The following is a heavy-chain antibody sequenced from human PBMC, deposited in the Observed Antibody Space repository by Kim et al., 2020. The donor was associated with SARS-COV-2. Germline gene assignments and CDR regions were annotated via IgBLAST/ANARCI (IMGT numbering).Heavy chain of an antibody. J-gene: IGHJ4*02. V-gene: IGHV3-66*01. Sequence: GGSLRLSCAASGFNVRNTYLSWVRQAPGKGLEWVSLIYSGGRTFYADSVKDSFTVSNDNSRDTLYLQMNSRGAGDTAVYYCARAGYYDSSGPYFDFPFDVWGQGTMVTVSS. CDR2: IYSGGRT. D-gene: IGHD3-22*01. CDR3: ARAGYYDSSGPYFDFPFDV. CDR1: GFNVRNTY.